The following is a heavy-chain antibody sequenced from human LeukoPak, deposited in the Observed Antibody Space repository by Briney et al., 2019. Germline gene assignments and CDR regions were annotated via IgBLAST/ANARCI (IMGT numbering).Heavy chain of an antibody. J-gene: IGHJ6*02. CDR3: ARHYDHSYGYYEGRMDYYYGMDV. D-gene: IGHD5-18*01. V-gene: IGHV4-59*01. CDR1: GGSISTYY. Sequence: PSETLSLTCTVSGGSISTYYWIWVRHPPGKTLEWAGYVYYTGRTDYNPSFKSRASMSVDTAKNQFSLKLSSVTAADTAVYYCARHYDHSYGYYEGRMDYYYGMDVWGQGTTVTVSS. CDR2: VYYTGRT.